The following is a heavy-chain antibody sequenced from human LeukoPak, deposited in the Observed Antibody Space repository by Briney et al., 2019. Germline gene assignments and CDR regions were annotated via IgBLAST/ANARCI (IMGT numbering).Heavy chain of an antibody. V-gene: IGHV3-11*01. CDR3: ARDRTMVRGSPPGV. D-gene: IGHD3-10*01. J-gene: IGHJ6*02. CDR2: ISSSGSTI. Sequence: GGALRLSCAASGFTFSDYYMSWVRQAPGKGLEWVSYISSSGSTIYYADSVKGRFTISRDNAKNSLYLQMKSLRAEDTAVYYCARDRTMVRGSPPGVWGQGTTVTVSS. CDR1: GFTFSDYY.